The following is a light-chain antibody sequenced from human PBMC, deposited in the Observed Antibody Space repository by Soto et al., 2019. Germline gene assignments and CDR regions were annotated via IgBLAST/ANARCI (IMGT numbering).Light chain of an antibody. CDR3: QQYGSSPPT. Sequence: IVLTQFPGTLSFSSGERTTLSCRASQSISRYLAWYQQKPGQGPRLLIYGASSRATGTPDRFSGSGSGTDFTLTINRLEPEDFALYYCQQYGSSPPTFGQGTKVDIK. J-gene: IGKJ1*01. CDR2: GAS. CDR1: QSISRY. V-gene: IGKV3-20*01.